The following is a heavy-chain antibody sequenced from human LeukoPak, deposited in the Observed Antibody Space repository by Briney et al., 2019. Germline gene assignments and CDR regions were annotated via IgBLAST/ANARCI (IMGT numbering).Heavy chain of an antibody. Sequence: SETLSLTCAVSSGSISSTTRWSWVRQPPGKGLEWIGEINHSGNTYYNPSLTGRVTISVDRSDNQFSLKVNSVTAADTAVYYCALGYHDVWERWGQGTLVTVSS. CDR3: ALGYHDVWER. D-gene: IGHD1-26*01. V-gene: IGHV4-4*02. CDR2: INHSGNT. J-gene: IGHJ4*02. CDR1: SGSISSTTR.